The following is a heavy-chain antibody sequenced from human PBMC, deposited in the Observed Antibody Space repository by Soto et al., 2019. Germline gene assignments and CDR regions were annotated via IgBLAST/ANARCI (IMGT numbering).Heavy chain of an antibody. Sequence: ASVKVSCKASGGTFSSYAISWVRQAPGQGLEWMGGIIPIFGTANYAQKFQGRVTITADESTSTAYMELSSLRSEDTAVYYCAAEAYYDSSGYYSSPETLYYYGMDVWGQGTTVTVSS. CDR3: AAEAYYDSSGYYSSPETLYYYGMDV. J-gene: IGHJ6*02. D-gene: IGHD3-22*01. CDR2: IIPIFGTA. CDR1: GGTFSSYA. V-gene: IGHV1-69*13.